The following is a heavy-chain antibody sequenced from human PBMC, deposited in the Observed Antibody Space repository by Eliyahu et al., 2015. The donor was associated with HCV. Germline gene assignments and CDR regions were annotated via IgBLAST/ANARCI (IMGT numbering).Heavy chain of an antibody. Sequence: QVQLVESGGGXVQPGRXLRLSCAASGFTFSXYGMHWVRQAPGKGLEWVAVIWYDGSNKYYADSVKGRFTISRDNSKNTLYLQMNSLRAEDTAVYYCARDHSAGELPLDYWGQGTLVTVSS. V-gene: IGHV3-33*08. J-gene: IGHJ4*02. CDR2: IWYDGSNK. CDR3: ARDHSAGELPLDY. CDR1: GFTFSXYG. D-gene: IGHD1-26*01.